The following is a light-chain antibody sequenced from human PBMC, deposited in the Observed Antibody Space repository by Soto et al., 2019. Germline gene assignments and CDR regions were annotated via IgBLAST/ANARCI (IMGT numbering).Light chain of an antibody. Sequence: DIKVTHPPSSLSAKEEARVTITCRACQGISNYLAWYQQKPGKVPKLLIYAASTLQSGVPSRFSGSGSGTDFTLTISSLQPEDVAPYFCQLSYTTPITFGQGTRLEIK. CDR3: QLSYTTPIT. J-gene: IGKJ5*01. V-gene: IGKV1-27*01. CDR2: AAS. CDR1: QGISNY.